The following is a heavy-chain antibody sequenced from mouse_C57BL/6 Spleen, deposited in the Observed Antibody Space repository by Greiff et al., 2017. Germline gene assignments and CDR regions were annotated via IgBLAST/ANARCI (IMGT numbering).Heavy chain of an antibody. J-gene: IGHJ2*01. Sequence: QVQLKQSGPELVKPGASVKISCKASGYAFSSSWMNWVKQRPGKGLEWIGRIYPGDGDTNYNGKFKGKATLTADKSSSTAYMQLSSLPSEDSAVYFCARFRYYGSSYYFDYWGQGTTLTVAS. V-gene: IGHV1-82*01. D-gene: IGHD1-1*01. CDR2: IYPGDGDT. CDR1: GYAFSSSW. CDR3: ARFRYYGSSYYFDY.